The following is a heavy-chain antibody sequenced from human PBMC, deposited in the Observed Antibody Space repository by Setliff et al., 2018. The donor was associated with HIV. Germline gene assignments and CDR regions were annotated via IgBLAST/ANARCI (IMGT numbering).Heavy chain of an antibody. CDR3: ARKRFWSGYYNSKLGYNWFDP. V-gene: IGHV3-7*01. CDR1: GFTFSSYW. D-gene: IGHD3-3*01. J-gene: IGHJ5*02. Sequence: PGGSLRLSCAASGFTFSSYWMSWVRQAPGKGLEWVANIRQDGSETYYLDSVKGRFTISRDNAKKSLYLQVYSLRAEDTAVYYCARKRFWSGYYNSKLGYNWFDPWGQGTLVTVS. CDR2: IRQDGSET.